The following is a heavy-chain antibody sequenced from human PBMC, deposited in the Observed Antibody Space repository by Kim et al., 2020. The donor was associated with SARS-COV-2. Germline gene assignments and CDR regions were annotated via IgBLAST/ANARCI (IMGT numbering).Heavy chain of an antibody. J-gene: IGHJ4*02. CDR1: GFTFSNSW. CDR3: VRDRGSDTFDY. V-gene: IGHV3-7*03. CDR2: ISPDGSTQ. Sequence: GGSLRLSCAASGFTFSNSWMDWVRQSPGEGLEWVAEISPDGSTQYHVDSVKGRFTISRDNAKNSLYLQMNSLRPEDTAVYYCVRDRGSDTFDYWGQGTLVTVSS.